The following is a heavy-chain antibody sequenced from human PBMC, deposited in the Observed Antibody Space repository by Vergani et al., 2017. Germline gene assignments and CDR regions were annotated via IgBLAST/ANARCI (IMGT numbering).Heavy chain of an antibody. Sequence: EVQLVESGGGLVQPGGSLRLSCAASGFTFSSYDMHWVRQATGKGLEWVSAVGTAGDTYYPGSVKGRFTISRDNSKNTLYLQMNSLRAEDTAVYYCARAGVDVVATLWGDCGDYNPGWFDPWGQGTLVTVSS. D-gene: IGHD4-17*01. V-gene: IGHV3-13*01. CDR3: ARAGVDVVATLWGDCGDYNPGWFDP. J-gene: IGHJ5*02. CDR2: VGTAGDT. CDR1: GFTFSSYD.